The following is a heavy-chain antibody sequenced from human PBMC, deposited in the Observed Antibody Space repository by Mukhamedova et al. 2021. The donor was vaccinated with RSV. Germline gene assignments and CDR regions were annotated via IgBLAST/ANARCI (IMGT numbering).Heavy chain of an antibody. CDR2: LTDSGSTT. CDR3: AKDHYASGTFRGVFEY. D-gene: IGHD3-16*01. V-gene: IGHV3-23*01. J-gene: IGHJ4*02. Sequence: APGRGLEWVAALTDSGSTTDYADSVKGRFTVARDNSKSTLYLQMNTLRVEDTAVYYCAKDHYASGTFRGVFEYWGQGVLVTVSS.